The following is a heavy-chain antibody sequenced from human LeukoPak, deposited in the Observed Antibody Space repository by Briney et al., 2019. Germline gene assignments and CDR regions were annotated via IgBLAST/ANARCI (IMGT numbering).Heavy chain of an antibody. V-gene: IGHV4-39*01. D-gene: IGHD3-16*01. CDR3: ARLDSIHLITY. Sequence: SETLSLTCTVSCGSISSSSYYWCWLRQPPGKGLEWIGTIYYSGSTYYNPSLKSRVTISVDTSKNQFSLKLSSVTAADTAVYYCARLDSIHLITYWGQGTLVTVSS. CDR2: IYYSGST. CDR1: CGSISSSSYY. J-gene: IGHJ4*02.